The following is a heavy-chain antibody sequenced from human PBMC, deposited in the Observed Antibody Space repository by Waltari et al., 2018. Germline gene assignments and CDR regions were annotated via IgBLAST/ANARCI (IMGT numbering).Heavy chain of an antibody. CDR1: GGSISSGGYY. Sequence: QVQLQESGPGLVKPSQTLSLTCTVSGGSISSGGYYWSWIRQHPGKGLEWIGYIYYSGSTYYNPSLKSLVTISVDTSKNQFSLKLSSVTAADTAVYYCARGEAYYYDSSGYYFDYWGQGTLVTVSS. CDR2: IYYSGST. D-gene: IGHD3-22*01. V-gene: IGHV4-31*01. CDR3: ARGEAYYYDSSGYYFDY. J-gene: IGHJ4*02.